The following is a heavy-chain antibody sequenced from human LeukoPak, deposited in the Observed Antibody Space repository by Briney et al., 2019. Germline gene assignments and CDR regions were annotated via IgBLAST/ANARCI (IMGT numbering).Heavy chain of an antibody. D-gene: IGHD3-3*01. V-gene: IGHV3-23*01. CDR1: GFTFSSYA. CDR2: ISGSGGST. J-gene: IGHJ5*02. Sequence: PGGSLRLSCAASGFTFSSYAMSWVRQAPGKGLEWVSAISGSGGSTYYADSVKGRFTISRDNSKNTLYLQMNSLRAEDTAVYYCAKTHRGDYDFWSGYYPDNWFDPWGQGTLVTVSS. CDR3: AKTHRGDYDFWSGYYPDNWFDP.